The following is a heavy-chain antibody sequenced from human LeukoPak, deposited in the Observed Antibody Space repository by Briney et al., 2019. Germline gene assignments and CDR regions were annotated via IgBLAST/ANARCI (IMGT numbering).Heavy chain of an antibody. V-gene: IGHV3-7*01. CDR3: AREVTPFY. Sequence: GGSLRLSCAASGFPFSRYWMSWARRPPGRGLEWVANIKLDGSEKYYVDSVKGRFTISRDNAKNSLYLQMNSLRAEDTAVYYCAREVTPFYWGQGTLVTVSS. CDR2: IKLDGSEK. CDR1: GFPFSRYW. D-gene: IGHD4-23*01. J-gene: IGHJ4*02.